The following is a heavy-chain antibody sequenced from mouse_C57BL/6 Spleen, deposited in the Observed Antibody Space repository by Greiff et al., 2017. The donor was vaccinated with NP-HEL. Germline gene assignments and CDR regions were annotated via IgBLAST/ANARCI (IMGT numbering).Heavy chain of an antibody. D-gene: IGHD2-4*01. V-gene: IGHV1-80*01. CDR2: IYPGDGDT. CDR1: GYAFSSYW. CDR3: ARQDYDYDYYAMDY. J-gene: IGHJ4*01. Sequence: QVQLQQSGPELVKPGASVKISCKASGYAFSSYWMNWVKQRPGKGLEWIGQIYPGDGDTNYNGTFKGKATLTADKSSSTADMQLSSLTSEDSAVYFGARQDYDYDYYAMDYWGQGTSVTVSS.